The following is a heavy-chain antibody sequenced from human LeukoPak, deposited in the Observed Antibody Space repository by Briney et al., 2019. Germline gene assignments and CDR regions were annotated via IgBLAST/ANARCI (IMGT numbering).Heavy chain of an antibody. J-gene: IGHJ3*02. CDR2: INHSGST. CDR1: GGSFSGYY. Sequence: SETLSLTCAVYGGSFSGYYWSWIRQPPGKGLEWIGEINHSGSTNYNPSLKSRVTISVDTSKNQFSLKLSSVTAADTAVYYCARSYYDILTGPNPDAFDIWGQGTMVTVSS. D-gene: IGHD3-9*01. CDR3: ARSYYDILTGPNPDAFDI. V-gene: IGHV4-34*01.